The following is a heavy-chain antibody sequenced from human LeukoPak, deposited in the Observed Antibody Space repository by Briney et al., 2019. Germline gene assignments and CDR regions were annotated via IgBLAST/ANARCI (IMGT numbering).Heavy chain of an antibody. Sequence: SETLSLTCAVYGGSFSGYYWSWIRQPPGKGLEWIGEINHSGSTNYNPSLKSRVTISVDTSKNQFSLKLSSVTAADTAVYYCARDQVVPARGLDPWGQGTLVTVSS. CDR3: ARDQVVPARGLDP. CDR1: GGSFSGYY. V-gene: IGHV4-34*01. J-gene: IGHJ5*02. D-gene: IGHD2-2*01. CDR2: INHSGST.